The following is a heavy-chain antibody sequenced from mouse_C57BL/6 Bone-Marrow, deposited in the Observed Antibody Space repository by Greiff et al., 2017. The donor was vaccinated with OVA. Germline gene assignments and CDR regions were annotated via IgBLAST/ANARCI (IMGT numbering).Heavy chain of an antibody. Sequence: EVQGVESGPGLAKPSQTLSLTCSVTGYSITSDYWNWIRKFPGNKLEYMGYISYSGSTYYNPSLKSRISITRDTSKNQYYLQLNSVTTEDTATYYCARGRGFYYDGSSPWYFDVWGTGTTVTVSS. J-gene: IGHJ1*03. CDR1: GYSITSDY. D-gene: IGHD1-1*01. CDR3: ARGRGFYYDGSSPWYFDV. CDR2: ISYSGST. V-gene: IGHV3-8*01.